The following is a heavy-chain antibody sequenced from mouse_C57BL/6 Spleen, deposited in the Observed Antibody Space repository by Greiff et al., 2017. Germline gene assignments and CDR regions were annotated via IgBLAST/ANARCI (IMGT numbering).Heavy chain of an antibody. CDR1: GYTFTSYW. CDR2: IDPSDSYT. CDR3: ARRAVLDPLDY. Sequence: VQLQQPGAELVMPGASVKLSCKASGYTFTSYWLHWVKQRPGQGLEWIGEIDPSDSYTNYNQQFTGKSTLTVDKSSSTAYMQLSRLTSENSDVYYGARRAVLDPLDYWGQGTSVTVSS. D-gene: IGHD1-1*01. J-gene: IGHJ4*01. V-gene: IGHV1-69*01.